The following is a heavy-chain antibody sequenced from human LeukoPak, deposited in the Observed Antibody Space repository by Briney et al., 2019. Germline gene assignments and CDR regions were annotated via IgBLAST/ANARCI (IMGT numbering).Heavy chain of an antibody. J-gene: IGHJ6*03. D-gene: IGHD1-26*01. V-gene: IGHV3-11*04. CDR2: ISSSGSTI. CDR1: GFTFSDYY. Sequence: GGSLRLSCAASGFTFSDYYMSWIRQAPGKGLEWVSYISSSGSTIYYADSVKGRFTISRDNAKNSLYLQMNSLRAEDTAVYYCARRPPSGDYYYMDVWGKGTTVTVSS. CDR3: ARRPPSGDYYYMDV.